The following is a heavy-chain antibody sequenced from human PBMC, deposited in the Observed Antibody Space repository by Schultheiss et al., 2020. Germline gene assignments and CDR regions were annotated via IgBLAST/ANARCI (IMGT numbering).Heavy chain of an antibody. Sequence: SETLSLTCTVSGGSISSGGYYWSWIRQHPGKGLEWIGYIYYSGSTYYNPSLKSRVTISVDTSKNQFSLKLSSVTAADTAVYYCARGWGYCTGGVCYLNAPDAFDIWGQGTMVTVSS. D-gene: IGHD2-8*02. V-gene: IGHV4-31*03. CDR2: IYYSGST. CDR1: GGSISSGGYY. J-gene: IGHJ3*02. CDR3: ARGWGYCTGGVCYLNAPDAFDI.